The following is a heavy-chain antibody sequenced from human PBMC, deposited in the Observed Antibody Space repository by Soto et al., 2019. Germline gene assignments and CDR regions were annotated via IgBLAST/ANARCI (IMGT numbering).Heavy chain of an antibody. CDR3: AKNLPSTGRFDY. V-gene: IGHV4-39*01. Sequence: SETLSLTCSLSGAYITSTTYFCACLRHPPGKGLEWVRSLYYSVKTHYNPALKSRTTISVDRSRNQFSLQVSSVTAADTAVYYCAKNLPSTGRFDYWGQGTVVT. J-gene: IGHJ4*02. CDR2: LYYSVKT. CDR1: GAYITSTTYF. D-gene: IGHD2-2*01.